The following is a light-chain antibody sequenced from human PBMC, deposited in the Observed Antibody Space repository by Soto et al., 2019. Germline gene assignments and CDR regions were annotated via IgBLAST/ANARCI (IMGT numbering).Light chain of an antibody. CDR1: QSISIW. CDR3: QQYNNYPWT. J-gene: IGKJ1*01. Sequence: DIQMTQSPSTLSASVGDRVTITCRASQSISIWLAWDQQKPGKAPNLLISKASSLESGVPSRFIGSGSGTEFTLTISSLQPDDFATYYCQQYNNYPWTFGQGTKVEIK. CDR2: KAS. V-gene: IGKV1-5*03.